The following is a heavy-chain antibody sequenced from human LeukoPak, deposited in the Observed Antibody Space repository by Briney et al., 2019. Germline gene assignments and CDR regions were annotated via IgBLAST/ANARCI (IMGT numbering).Heavy chain of an antibody. D-gene: IGHD3-22*01. J-gene: IGHJ3*02. V-gene: IGHV3-21*01. CDR1: GFTFSSYS. CDR2: ISSSSSYI. CDR3: ASEYYNSSGYYGDAFDI. Sequence: GGSLRLSCAASGFTFSSYSMNWVRQAPGKGLEWVSSISSSSSYIYYADSVKGRFTISRDNAKNSLYLQMNSLRAEDTAVYYCASEYYNSSGYYGDAFDIWGQGTMVTVSS.